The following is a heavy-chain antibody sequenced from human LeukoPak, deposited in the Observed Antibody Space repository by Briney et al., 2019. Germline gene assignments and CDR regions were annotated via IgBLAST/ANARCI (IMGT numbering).Heavy chain of an antibody. J-gene: IGHJ4*02. CDR2: IIPIFGTA. CDR1: GGTFSSYA. D-gene: IGHD3-3*01. V-gene: IGHV1-69*13. CDR3: ARGGKGYEYYFDY. Sequence: ASVKVSFKGFGGTFSSYAISWVRQAPGQGLWWMGGIIPIFGTANYAQKFQGGVTITADESTSTAYMELSSLRSEDTAVYYCARGGKGYEYYFDYWGQGTLVTVSS.